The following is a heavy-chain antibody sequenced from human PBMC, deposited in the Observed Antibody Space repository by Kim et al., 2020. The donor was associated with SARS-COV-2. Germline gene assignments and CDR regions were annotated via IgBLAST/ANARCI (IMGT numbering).Heavy chain of an antibody. CDR2: IWYDGSNK. CDR3: ARGEGGSSWYNYYYYGVDV. Sequence: GGSLRLSCAASGFTFSSYGMHWVRQAPGKGLEWVAVIWYDGSNKYYADSVKGRFTISRDNSKNTLYLQMNSLRAEDTAVYYCARGEGGSSWYNYYYYGVDVWGQGSTVTVPS. CDR1: GFTFSSYG. V-gene: IGHV3-33*01. D-gene: IGHD6-13*01. J-gene: IGHJ6*02.